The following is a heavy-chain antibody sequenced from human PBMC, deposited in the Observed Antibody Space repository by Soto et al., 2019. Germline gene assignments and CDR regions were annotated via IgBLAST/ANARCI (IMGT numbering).Heavy chain of an antibody. CDR1: GLSLRTTGVG. V-gene: IGHV2-5*02. Sequence: QVTLKESGPTLVKPTQTLTLTCTVSGLSLRTTGVGVGWVRQPPGKALEWLALLYWDDDQRYSPSLRSRLTIAKDISEKQVVLTMTNMDTVDTATYYCVLSRCRGDCLEIYSSHAYKGLDVWGQGTTVTVSS. J-gene: IGHJ6*02. D-gene: IGHD2-21*02. CDR3: VLSRCRGDCLEIYSSHAYKGLDV. CDR2: LYWDDDQ.